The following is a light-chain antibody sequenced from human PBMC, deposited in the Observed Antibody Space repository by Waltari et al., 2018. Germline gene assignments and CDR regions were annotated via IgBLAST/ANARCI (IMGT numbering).Light chain of an antibody. V-gene: IGLV6-57*01. CDR1: SGSIASNY. J-gene: IGLJ2*01. Sequence: NFMLTQPHSVSESPGKTVTISCTRSSGSIASNYVQWYQQRPGSSPTPVIYEDNQRPSGVPDRFSGSIDSASNSASLTISGLKTEDEADYYCQSYDSSYVVFGGGTKLTVL. CDR2: EDN. CDR3: QSYDSSYVV.